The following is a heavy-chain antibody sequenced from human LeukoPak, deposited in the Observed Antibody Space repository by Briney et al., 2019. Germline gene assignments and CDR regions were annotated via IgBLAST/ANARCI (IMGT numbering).Heavy chain of an antibody. J-gene: IGHJ5*02. CDR1: GFTFSSYAM. Sequence: GSLRLSCAASGFTFSSYAMSWVRQAPGKGLEWIGEIYHSGSTNYNPSLKSRVTISVDKSKNQFSLKLSSVTAADTAVYYCARDQGVIAAAGRGFDPWGQGTLVTVSS. D-gene: IGHD6-13*01. CDR3: ARDQGVIAAAGRGFDP. V-gene: IGHV4-4*02. CDR2: IYHSGST.